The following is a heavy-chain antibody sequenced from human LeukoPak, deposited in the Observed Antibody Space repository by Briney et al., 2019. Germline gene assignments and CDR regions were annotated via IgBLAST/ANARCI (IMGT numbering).Heavy chain of an antibody. V-gene: IGHV4-34*01. Sequence: SETLSLTCAAYGGSFSGYYWSWIRQPPGKGLEWIGEINHSGSTNYNPSLKSRVTISVDTSKNQFSLKLSSVTAADTAVYYCARGNRFDYWGQGTLVTVSS. CDR2: INHSGST. CDR3: ARGNRFDY. J-gene: IGHJ4*02. CDR1: GGSFSGYY.